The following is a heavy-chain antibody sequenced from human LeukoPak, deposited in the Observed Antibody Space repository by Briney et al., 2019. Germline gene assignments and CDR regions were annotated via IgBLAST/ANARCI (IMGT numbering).Heavy chain of an antibody. Sequence: PGGSLRLSCAASGFTFSSYAMHWVRQAPGKGLEWVAVISYDGSNKYYADSVKGRFTISRDNSKNTLYLQMNSLRAEDTAVYYCAKSDYESQADAFDIWGQGTMVTVSS. CDR3: AKSDYESQADAFDI. CDR1: GFTFSSYA. J-gene: IGHJ3*02. D-gene: IGHD5-12*01. CDR2: ISYDGSNK. V-gene: IGHV3-30-3*02.